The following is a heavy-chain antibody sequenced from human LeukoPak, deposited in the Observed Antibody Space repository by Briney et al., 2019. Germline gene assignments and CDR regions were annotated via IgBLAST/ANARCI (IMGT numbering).Heavy chain of an antibody. D-gene: IGHD1-26*01. Sequence: GGSLRLSCAASGFTFSSYSMNWVRQAPGKGLEWVSSISSSSSYIYYADSVKGRFTISRDNAKNSLYLQMNSLRAEDTAVYYCARGSIVGATFDYFDYWGQGTLVTVSS. CDR3: ARGSIVGATFDYFDY. J-gene: IGHJ4*02. CDR1: GFTFSSYS. V-gene: IGHV3-21*01. CDR2: ISSSSSYI.